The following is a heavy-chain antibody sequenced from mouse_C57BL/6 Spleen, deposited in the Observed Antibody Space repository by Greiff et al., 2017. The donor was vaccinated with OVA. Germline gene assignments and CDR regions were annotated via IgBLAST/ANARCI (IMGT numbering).Heavy chain of an antibody. J-gene: IGHJ2*01. D-gene: IGHD1-1*01. CDR2: IYPGSGST. CDR3: ARSGDTTVAYFDY. CDR1: GYTFTSYW. Sequence: VQLQQPGAELVKPGASVKMSCKASGYTFTSYWITWVKQRPGQGLEWIGDIYPGSGSTNYNEKFKSKATLTVDTSSSTAYMQLSSLTSEDSAVYYCARSGDTTVAYFDYWGQGTTITVSS. V-gene: IGHV1-55*01.